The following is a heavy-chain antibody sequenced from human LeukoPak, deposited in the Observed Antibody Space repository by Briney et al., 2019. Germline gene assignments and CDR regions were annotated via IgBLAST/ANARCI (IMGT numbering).Heavy chain of an antibody. J-gene: IGHJ4*02. D-gene: IGHD2-15*01. CDR1: GGIFSSYA. V-gene: IGHV1-69*10. CDR3: AVGFRSVAVVDDTPLSDY. Sequence: SVKVSCKASGGIFSSYAISWVRQAPGQGLEWMGGILPILVIANYAQTLQGRVTITGDKSTNTAYMELNSLRSEDTAIYYCAVGFRSVAVVDDTPLSDYWGQGTLVTVSS. CDR2: ILPILVIA.